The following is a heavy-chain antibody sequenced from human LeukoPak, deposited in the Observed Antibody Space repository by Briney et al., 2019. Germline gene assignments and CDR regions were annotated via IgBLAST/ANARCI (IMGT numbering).Heavy chain of an antibody. CDR3: AKGMTGTTVS. J-gene: IGHJ5*02. CDR2: ISYDGSNR. D-gene: IGHD1-7*01. Sequence: GGSLRLSCAASGFTFSNYAMHWVRQAPGKGLEWVAVISYDGSNRYYADSVRGRFTISRDTSKNSLYLQMDSLRVDDTAVYYCAKGMTGTTVSWGQGTLVTVSS. CDR1: GFTFSNYA. V-gene: IGHV3-30*18.